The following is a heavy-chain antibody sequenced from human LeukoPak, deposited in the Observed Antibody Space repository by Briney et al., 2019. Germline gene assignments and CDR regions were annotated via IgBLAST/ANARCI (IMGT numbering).Heavy chain of an antibody. V-gene: IGHV1-18*01. CDR1: GYTFTSFG. CDR2: IGAYNGNT. Sequence: ASVKVSCKASGYTFTSFGISWVRQAPGQGLEWTGWIGAYNGNTNYAQKFQGRVTMTTDTSTSTAYMELSRLRSDDTAVYYCARGPPQWELRMGGFDPWGQGTLVTVSS. CDR3: ARGPPQWELRMGGFDP. J-gene: IGHJ5*02. D-gene: IGHD1-26*01.